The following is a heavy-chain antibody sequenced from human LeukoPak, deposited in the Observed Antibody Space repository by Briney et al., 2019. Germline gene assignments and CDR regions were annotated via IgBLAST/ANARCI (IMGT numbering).Heavy chain of an antibody. CDR1: GGSISSGDYY. CDR3: ARDTAMVNAFDI. CDR2: IYYSGST. Sequence: SETLSLTCTVSGGSISSGDYYWSWIRQPPGKGPEWIGYIYYSGSTCYNPSLKSRVTISVDTSKNQFSLKLSSVTAADTAVDYCARDTAMVNAFDIWGQGTMVTVSS. J-gene: IGHJ3*02. D-gene: IGHD5-18*01. V-gene: IGHV4-30-4*01.